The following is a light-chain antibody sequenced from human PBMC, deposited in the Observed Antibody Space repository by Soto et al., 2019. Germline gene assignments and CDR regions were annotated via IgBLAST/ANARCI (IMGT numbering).Light chain of an antibody. J-gene: IGLJ1*01. V-gene: IGLV1-51*01. CDR2: DDN. CDR1: SSNIGGNS. CDR3: GSWDSSLSAYV. Sequence: QSVLTQPTSVSAAPGQKVTISCSGSSSNIGGNSVSWYQQLPGTAPKLLIYDDNKRPSGIPDRFSGSKSGTSATLGITVFQTGDEADYYCGSWDSSLSAYVFGTGTKVTVL.